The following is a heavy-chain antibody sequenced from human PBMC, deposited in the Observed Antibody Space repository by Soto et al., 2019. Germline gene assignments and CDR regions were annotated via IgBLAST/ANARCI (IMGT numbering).Heavy chain of an antibody. CDR1: GFTFSSYG. CDR2: ISYDGSNK. J-gene: IGHJ6*02. Sequence: QVQLVESGGGVVQPGRSLRLSCAASGFTFSSYGMHWVRQAPGKGLEWVAVISYDGSNKYYADSVKGRFTISRDNSKNTLYLQMNSLGAEDTAVYYCAKEGTISQQLVPYYYCGMDVWGQGTTVTVSS. CDR3: AKEGTISQQLVPYYYCGMDV. D-gene: IGHD6-13*01. V-gene: IGHV3-30*18.